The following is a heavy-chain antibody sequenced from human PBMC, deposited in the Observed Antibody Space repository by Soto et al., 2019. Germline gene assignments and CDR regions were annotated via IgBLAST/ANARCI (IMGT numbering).Heavy chain of an antibody. D-gene: IGHD3-22*01. CDR2: IYSGGST. Sequence: PGGSLRLSCAASGFTVSSNYMSWVRQAPGKGLEWVSVIYSGGSTYYADSVKGRFTISRDNSKNTLYLQMNSLRAEDTAVYYCASNHITMIVTAELGYAFDIWGQGTMVTVSS. J-gene: IGHJ3*02. CDR3: ASNHITMIVTAELGYAFDI. CDR1: GFTVSSNY. V-gene: IGHV3-53*01.